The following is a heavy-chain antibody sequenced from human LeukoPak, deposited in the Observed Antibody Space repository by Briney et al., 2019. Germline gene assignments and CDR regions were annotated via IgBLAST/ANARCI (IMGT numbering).Heavy chain of an antibody. CDR3: NYYDSSGYYGMDV. J-gene: IGHJ6*02. CDR2: ISGDGGRT. CDR1: GFTFSNDD. Sequence: GGSLRLSCAASGFTFSNDDMNWVRQAPGKGLEWVSGISGDGGRTWYAGSVKGRFTISRDNSKNTLSLQMNSLRAEDAAVYYCNYYDSSGYYGMDVWGQGTTVTVSS. D-gene: IGHD3-22*01. V-gene: IGHV3-23*01.